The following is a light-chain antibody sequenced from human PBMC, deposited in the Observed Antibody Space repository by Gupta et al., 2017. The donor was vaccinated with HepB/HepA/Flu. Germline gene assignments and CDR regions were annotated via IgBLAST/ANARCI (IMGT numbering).Light chain of an antibody. CDR2: DVD. CDR3: GAYAGSYCV. CDR1: SSDVGGYNY. V-gene: IGLV2-11*01. Sequence: QSALTQPPSVSGSPGQSVTISCTGTSSDVGGYNYVSWYQQHPGKAPKLMIYDVDKRPSGVPDRFSGSKSKSGTTASLTISGLQTDDDDYYYCGAYAGSYCVFGGGTKLTVL. J-gene: IGLJ3*02.